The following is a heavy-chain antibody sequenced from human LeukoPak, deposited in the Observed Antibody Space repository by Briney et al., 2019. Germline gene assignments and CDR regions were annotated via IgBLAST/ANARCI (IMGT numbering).Heavy chain of an antibody. V-gene: IGHV3-33*06. Sequence: GRSLRLSCAASGFTYSHYSMHWVRQAPGKGLEWVAVIWSDATEQYYADAVKGRFTISRDNSRKTVYLQMNSLRGEDRAVYYCAKDAQRGFDYSNSLEYWGQGILVTVSP. CDR3: AKDAQRGFDYSNSLEY. J-gene: IGHJ4*02. CDR2: IWSDATEQ. D-gene: IGHD4-11*01. CDR1: GFTYSHYS.